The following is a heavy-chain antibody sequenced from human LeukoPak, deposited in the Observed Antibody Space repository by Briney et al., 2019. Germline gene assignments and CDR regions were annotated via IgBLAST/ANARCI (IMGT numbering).Heavy chain of an antibody. CDR3: ARDQNIAGRPDY. V-gene: IGHV1-18*01. J-gene: IGHJ4*02. CDR2: ISGYNGHT. D-gene: IGHD6-6*01. CDR1: GYTFPDYG. Sequence: ASVKVSCKASGYTFPDYGISWVRQAPGKGLEWVGWISGYNGHTNYAQKFQGRVNMTTDTSTSTVYMELRTLRSDDTAVYYCARDQNIAGRPDYWGQGTLVTVSS.